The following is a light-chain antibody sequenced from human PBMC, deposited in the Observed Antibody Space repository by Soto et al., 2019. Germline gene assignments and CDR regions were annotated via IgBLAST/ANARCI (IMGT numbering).Light chain of an antibody. J-gene: IGLJ1*01. Sequence: QYALTQPASVSGSPGQSITLSCTGTSSDVGAYNSVSWYQQHPGKAPKLIIYDVSTRPSGVSNRFSGSKSGNTASLTISGLQAEDEADYYCSSSTTSTTRVFGTGTKLTVL. CDR1: SSDVGAYNS. CDR2: DVS. CDR3: SSSTTSTTRV. V-gene: IGLV2-14*03.